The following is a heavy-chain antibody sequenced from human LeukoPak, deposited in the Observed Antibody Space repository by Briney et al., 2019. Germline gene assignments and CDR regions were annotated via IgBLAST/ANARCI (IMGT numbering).Heavy chain of an antibody. CDR1: GYTFTSYG. J-gene: IGHJ4*02. CDR2: ISAYNGNT. Sequence: ASVKVSCTASGYTFTSYGISWVRQAPGQGLEWMGWISAYNGNTNYAQKLQGRVTMTTDTSTSTAYMELRSLRSDDTAVYYCARGVATYYYDSSGYYSFDYWGQGTLVTVSS. D-gene: IGHD3-22*01. V-gene: IGHV1-18*01. CDR3: ARGVATYYYDSSGYYSFDY.